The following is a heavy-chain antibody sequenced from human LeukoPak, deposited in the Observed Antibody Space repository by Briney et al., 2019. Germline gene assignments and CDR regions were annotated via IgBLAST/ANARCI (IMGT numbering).Heavy chain of an antibody. CDR3: ARGGITMVRGPKIPLLDY. CDR2: INPNSGGT. J-gene: IGHJ4*02. CDR1: GYTFTGYY. V-gene: IGHV1-2*04. D-gene: IGHD3-10*01. Sequence: ASVKVSCKASGYTFTGYYMHWVRQAPGQGLEWMGWINPNSGGTNYAQKFQGWVTMTRDTSISTAYMELSRLRSDDTAVYYCARGGITMVRGPKIPLLDYWGQGTLVTVSS.